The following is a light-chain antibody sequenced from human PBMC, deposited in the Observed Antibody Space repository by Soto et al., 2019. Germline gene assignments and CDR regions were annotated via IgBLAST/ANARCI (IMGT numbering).Light chain of an antibody. J-gene: IGLJ1*01. CDR2: GDS. Sequence: QSELKHAGSGSRAPGEGVPKSYTWNSSKIGAGYDVHWYQQLPGTAPKLLIYGDSNRPSGVPDRFSGSKSATSASLAITGLQAEDEADYYCQSYDSSLSRSRVFGTGTKVTVL. CDR1: SSKIGAGYD. V-gene: IGLV1-40*01. CDR3: QSYDSSLSRSRV.